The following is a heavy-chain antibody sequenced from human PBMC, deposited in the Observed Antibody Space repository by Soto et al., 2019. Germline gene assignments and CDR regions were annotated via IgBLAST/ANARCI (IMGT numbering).Heavy chain of an antibody. J-gene: IGHJ5*02. CDR3: ARDQNGYRYGLIGNWFDP. CDR1: GGTFSSYA. V-gene: IGHV1-69*13. CDR2: IIPIFGTA. D-gene: IGHD5-18*01. Sequence: ASVKVSCKASGGTFSSYAISWVRQAPGQGLEWMGGIIPIFGTANYAQKFQGRVTITADESTSTAYMELSSLRSEDTAVYYCARDQNGYRYGLIGNWFDPWGQGSLVTVSS.